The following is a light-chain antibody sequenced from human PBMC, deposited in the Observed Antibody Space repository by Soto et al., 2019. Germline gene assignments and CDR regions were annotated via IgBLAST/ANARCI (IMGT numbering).Light chain of an antibody. CDR3: QQYGSTPPYT. V-gene: IGKV3-20*01. Sequence: EVVLTQSPGTLSLSPGEGATLSCRASQSVTNNYFAWYQQKPGQAPRRLIFGSSDRATGIPDRFSGSGSGTDFTLTISRREPEDFAVYYCQQYGSTPPYTFGQGTKLEIK. CDR1: QSVTNNY. J-gene: IGKJ2*01. CDR2: GSS.